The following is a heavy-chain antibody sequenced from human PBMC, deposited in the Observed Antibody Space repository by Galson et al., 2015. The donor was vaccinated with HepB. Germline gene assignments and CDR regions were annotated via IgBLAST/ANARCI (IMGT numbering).Heavy chain of an antibody. D-gene: IGHD1-26*01. Sequence: GSISSSSYYWGWIRQPPGKGLEWVGRIYYSGSTYYNPSLKSRVTISVDTSKNQFSLKLSSVTAADTAGYYCARDRVEKGGSYRPSYYYYGMDVWGQGTTVTVSS. J-gene: IGHJ6*02. CDR2: IYYSGST. CDR1: GSISSSSYY. V-gene: IGHV4-39*07. CDR3: ARDRVEKGGSYRPSYYYYGMDV.